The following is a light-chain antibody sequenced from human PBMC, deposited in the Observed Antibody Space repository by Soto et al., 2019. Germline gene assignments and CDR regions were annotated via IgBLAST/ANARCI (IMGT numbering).Light chain of an antibody. CDR3: QQRET. CDR2: GAS. V-gene: IGKV3-20*01. CDR1: QSVSNTY. Sequence: EIVLTQSPGTLSLSPGERATLSCKASQSVSNTYLAWYQHKPGQAPRLLIYGASSRATGIPDRFSGSGSGTDFTLTISRLEPEDLAVYYCQQRETFGQGTKVEIK. J-gene: IGKJ1*01.